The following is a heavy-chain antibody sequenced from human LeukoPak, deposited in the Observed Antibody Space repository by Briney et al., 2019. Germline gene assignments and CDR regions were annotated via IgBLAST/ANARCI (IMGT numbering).Heavy chain of an antibody. J-gene: IGHJ4*02. Sequence: GGSLRLSCTASGFTFNNHAMNWVRQAPGKGLEWVSSISGSSSYIYYADSVKGRFTISRDNAKNSLYLQMNSLRAEDTAVYYCARAAVTAIVLDYWGQGTLVTVSS. CDR1: GFTFNNHA. V-gene: IGHV3-21*01. D-gene: IGHD2-21*02. CDR3: ARAAVTAIVLDY. CDR2: ISGSSSYI.